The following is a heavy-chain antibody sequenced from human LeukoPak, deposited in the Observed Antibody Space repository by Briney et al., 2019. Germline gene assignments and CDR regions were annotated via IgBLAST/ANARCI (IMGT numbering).Heavy chain of an antibody. CDR1: GFAISGNY. J-gene: IGHJ4*02. CDR3: ARYYGGNSQESEFDY. CDR2: IYNDDTT. D-gene: IGHD4-23*01. V-gene: IGHV3-53*01. Sequence: PGGSLRLSCAPSGFAISGNYMSWVRQAPGKGLEWVSIIYNDDTTYYADSVKGRFTISRDNSKNTLYLQMNSLRAEDTAVYYCARYYGGNSQESEFDYWGQGTLVTVSS.